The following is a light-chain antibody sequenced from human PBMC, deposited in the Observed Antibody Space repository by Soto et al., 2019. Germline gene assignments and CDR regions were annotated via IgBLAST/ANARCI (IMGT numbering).Light chain of an antibody. V-gene: IGLV2-23*01. CDR1: SSDVGSYNL. J-gene: IGLJ2*01. CDR2: EGS. CDR3: CSYAGSSTPYVV. Sequence: ALTQPASVSGSPGQSITISCTGTSSDVGSYNLVSWYQQHPGKAPKLMIYEGSKRPSGVSNRFSGSKSGNTASLTISGLQAEDEADYYCCSYAGSSTPYVVFGGGTKLTVL.